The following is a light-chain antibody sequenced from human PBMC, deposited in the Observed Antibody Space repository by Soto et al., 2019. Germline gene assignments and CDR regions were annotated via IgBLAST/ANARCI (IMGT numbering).Light chain of an antibody. V-gene: IGLV2-14*01. J-gene: IGLJ2*01. CDR2: GVS. CDR1: SSDVGGYNH. Sequence: QSALTQPASVSGSPGPSSTISCTGTSSDVGGYNHVSWYLHPPGRAPKLILFGVSDRPSGVSHRFSGSKSGNTASLTISGLQAEDEADYYCCSYTSLSSVVFGGGTKVTVL. CDR3: CSYTSLSSVV.